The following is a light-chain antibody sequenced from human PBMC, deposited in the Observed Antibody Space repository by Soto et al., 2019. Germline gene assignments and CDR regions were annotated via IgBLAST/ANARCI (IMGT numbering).Light chain of an antibody. J-gene: IGKJ3*01. V-gene: IGKV3-20*01. CDR2: GAS. CDR3: QQYGSSPVT. CDR1: QSVSSSY. Sequence: EIVLTQSPGTLSLSPGERATLSCRASQSVSSSYLAWYQQKPGQAPRLLIYGASSRATGIPDRFSGSGSGTDFTLTISRLEPEEFAVYSCQQYGSSPVTFGPGTKVDIK.